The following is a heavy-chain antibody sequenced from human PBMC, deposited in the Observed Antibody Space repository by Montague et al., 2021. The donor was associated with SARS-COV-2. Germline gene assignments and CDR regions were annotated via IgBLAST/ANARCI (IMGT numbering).Heavy chain of an antibody. V-gene: IGHV4-59*01. CDR1: GGSITGYY. CDR3: VRGHPYGGPRGAYDI. D-gene: IGHD4-23*01. Sequence: SETLSLTCTVPGGSITGYYWSWLRRSPGKGLEWIAYIYDGGAVNYNPSLGSRVTISTDTSKNQLSLKVNSVTAADTAVYYCVRGHPYGGPRGAYDIWGQGTVVTVSS. CDR2: IYDGGAV. J-gene: IGHJ3*02.